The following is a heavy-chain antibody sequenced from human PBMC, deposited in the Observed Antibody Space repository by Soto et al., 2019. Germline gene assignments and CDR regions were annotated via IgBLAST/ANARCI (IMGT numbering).Heavy chain of an antibody. CDR2: ISFHGTNK. D-gene: IGHD5-12*01. CDR3: ARDGCAYSGQDSLDF. Sequence: QPGGSLRLSCAASGFTFSSYAMHWVRQAPGEGLEWVAVISFHGTNKNYADSVKGRFTISRDNSNNTVFLEMNSLRPEDTAMYYCARDGCAYSGQDSLDFWGQGTPVTVSS. CDR1: GFTFSSYA. V-gene: IGHV3-30-3*01. J-gene: IGHJ4*02.